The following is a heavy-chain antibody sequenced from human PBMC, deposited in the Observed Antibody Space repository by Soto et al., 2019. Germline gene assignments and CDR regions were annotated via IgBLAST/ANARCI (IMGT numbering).Heavy chain of an antibody. V-gene: IGHV3-21*01. J-gene: IGHJ3*02. D-gene: IGHD6-19*01. CDR1: GFTFSSYS. CDR2: ISSSSSYI. CDR3: ARDPDSSGWYSDAFDI. Sequence: GGSLRLSCAASGFTFSSYSMNWVRQAPGKGLEWVSSISSSSSYIYYADSVKGRFTISRDNAKNSLYLQMNSLRAEDTAVYYCARDPDSSGWYSDAFDIWGQGTMVTGSS.